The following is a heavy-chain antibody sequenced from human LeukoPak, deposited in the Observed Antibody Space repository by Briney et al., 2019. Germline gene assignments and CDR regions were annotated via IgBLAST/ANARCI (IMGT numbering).Heavy chain of an antibody. Sequence: KPSETLSLTCAVYGGSFRGYYRSWIRQPPGKGLEWIGEINHSGSTNYNPSLKSRVTISVDTSKNQFSLKLSSVTAADTAVYYCARGGGATVTTDAFDIWGQGTMVTVSS. CDR2: INHSGST. CDR3: ARGGGATVTTDAFDI. D-gene: IGHD4-17*01. CDR1: GGSFRGYY. J-gene: IGHJ3*02. V-gene: IGHV4-34*01.